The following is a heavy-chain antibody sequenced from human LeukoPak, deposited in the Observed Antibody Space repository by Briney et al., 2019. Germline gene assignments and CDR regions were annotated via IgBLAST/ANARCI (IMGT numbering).Heavy chain of an antibody. Sequence: GGSLRLSCAASGFTFSNYAVHWVRQAPGKGLEWVAVISHHINNKYYADSVKGRFTISRDNSKSTLYLQMNSLRVEDTALYYCARDGYDILTGYYAYHFDYWGQGTLVTVSS. CDR1: GFTFSNYA. V-gene: IGHV3-30-3*01. D-gene: IGHD3-9*01. CDR2: ISHHINNK. J-gene: IGHJ4*02. CDR3: ARDGYDILTGYYAYHFDY.